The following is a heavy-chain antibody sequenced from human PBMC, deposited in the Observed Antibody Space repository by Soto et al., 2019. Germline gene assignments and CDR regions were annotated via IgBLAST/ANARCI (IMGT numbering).Heavy chain of an antibody. Sequence: GGSLRLSCAVSGFSFSNYAMHWVRQAPGKGLEWVAVISYDGSNKFYADSVKGRFTISRDNSKNTLYLQMNSLRDEDTAVYYCASLSLGSGSFYKHYFDYWGQGTLVT. CDR1: GFSFSNYA. J-gene: IGHJ4*02. V-gene: IGHV3-30-3*02. D-gene: IGHD3-10*01. CDR3: ASLSLGSGSFYKHYFDY. CDR2: ISYDGSNK.